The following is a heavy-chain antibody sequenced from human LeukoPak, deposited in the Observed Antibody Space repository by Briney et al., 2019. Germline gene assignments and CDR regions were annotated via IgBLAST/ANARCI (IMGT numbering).Heavy chain of an antibody. CDR3: ARITVTTENY. Sequence: GGSLRLSCVASGFIVSNNYMTWVRQAPGQGLEWVSTISGSGFSTYYADSVKGRFTISRDNAKNSLYLQMNSLRAEDTAVYYCARITVTTENYWGQGTLVTVSS. J-gene: IGHJ4*02. CDR1: GFIVSNNY. CDR2: ISGSGFST. D-gene: IGHD4-17*01. V-gene: IGHV3-21*01.